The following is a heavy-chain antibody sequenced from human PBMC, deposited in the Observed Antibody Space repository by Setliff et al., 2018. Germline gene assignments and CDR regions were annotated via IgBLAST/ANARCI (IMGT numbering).Heavy chain of an antibody. D-gene: IGHD3-22*01. V-gene: IGHV3-30*02. CDR3: AKGLKSSGPDWYFDY. CDR1: EFRFSIYG. J-gene: IGHJ4*02. CDR2: IRYDGSNK. Sequence: GGSLRLSCAASEFRFSIYGMHWVRQAPGKGLECVAFIRYDGSNKYYADSVKGRFTISRDNSKNTLYLQMNSLGAEDTAVYYCAKGLKSSGPDWYFDYWGPGTLVTVSS.